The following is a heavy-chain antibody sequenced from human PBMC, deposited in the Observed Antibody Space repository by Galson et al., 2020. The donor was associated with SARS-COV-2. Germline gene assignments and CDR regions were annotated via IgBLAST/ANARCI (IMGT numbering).Heavy chain of an antibody. J-gene: IGHJ4*02. CDR1: GFNFNSYA. CDR2: ISASGGST. V-gene: IGHV3-23*01. Sequence: GSLRLSCAGSGFNFNSYAMGWVRQAPGKGLEWVSVISASGGSTYYADSVKGRFTVSRDHAENTLYLHMNSLRAEDTAVYYCAKGLRYLEWLFHYFDLWGQGTLVTVSS. D-gene: IGHD3-3*01. CDR3: AKGLRYLEWLFHYFDL.